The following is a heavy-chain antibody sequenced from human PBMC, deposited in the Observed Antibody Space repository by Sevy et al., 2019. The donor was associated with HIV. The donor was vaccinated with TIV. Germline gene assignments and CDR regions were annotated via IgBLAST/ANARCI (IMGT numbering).Heavy chain of an antibody. CDR3: ARGAGVAAAGQYFQH. J-gene: IGHJ1*01. CDR1: GGSFSGYY. Sequence: SETLSLTCAVYGGSFSGYYWSWIRQPPGKGLEWIGEINHSGSTNYNPSLKSRVTISVDTSENQFSLKLSSVTAADTAVYYCARGAGVAAAGQYFQHWGQGTLVTVSS. D-gene: IGHD6-13*01. V-gene: IGHV4-34*01. CDR2: INHSGST.